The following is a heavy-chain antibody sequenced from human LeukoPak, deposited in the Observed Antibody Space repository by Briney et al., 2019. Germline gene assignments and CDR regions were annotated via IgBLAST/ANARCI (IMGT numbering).Heavy chain of an antibody. CDR2: TYYRSKWYN. V-gene: IGHV6-1*01. CDR3: ARSTEGTYYFGY. Sequence: SQTLSLTCAISGDIVSNNRAAWNWIRQSPSRGLEWLGRTYYRSKWYNDYAVSVKSRITINPDTSKNQFSLHLNSVTPEDTAVYYCARSTEGTYYFGYCGQGTLVTVSS. D-gene: IGHD1-1*01. J-gene: IGHJ4*02. CDR1: GDIVSNNRAA.